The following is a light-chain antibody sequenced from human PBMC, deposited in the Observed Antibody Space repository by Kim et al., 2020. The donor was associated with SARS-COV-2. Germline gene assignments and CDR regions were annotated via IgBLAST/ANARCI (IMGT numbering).Light chain of an antibody. CDR3: QQLNTYPYT. V-gene: IGKV1-9*01. Sequence: STSVGDRGTITCRAGQGIGRYLAWYQQKPGEAPKVLIHTASTLQTGVPSRFSGSGSGTDFALTISSLQPEDSATYFCQQLNTYPYTFGQGTKLEI. CDR2: TAS. CDR1: QGIGRY. J-gene: IGKJ2*01.